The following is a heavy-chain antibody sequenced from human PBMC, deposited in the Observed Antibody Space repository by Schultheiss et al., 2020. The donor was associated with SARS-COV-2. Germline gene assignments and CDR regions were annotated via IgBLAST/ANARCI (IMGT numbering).Heavy chain of an antibody. Sequence: GESLKISCAASGFTFSSYGMHWVRQAPGKGLEYVSAISSNGGSTYYADSVKGRFTISRDNSKNTLYLQMSSLRAEDTAVYYCVKGYDFWSGYYTEWVFDYWGQGTLVTVSS. CDR1: GFTFSSYG. CDR3: VKGYDFWSGYYTEWVFDY. D-gene: IGHD3-3*01. V-gene: IGHV3-64D*06. CDR2: ISSNGGST. J-gene: IGHJ4*02.